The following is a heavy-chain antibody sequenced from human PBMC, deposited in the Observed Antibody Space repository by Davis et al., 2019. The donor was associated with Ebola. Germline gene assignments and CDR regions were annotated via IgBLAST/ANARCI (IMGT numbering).Heavy chain of an antibody. Sequence: PSETLSLTCTVSDYSISSAYYWGWIRQSPGKGLEWIGEVNHSGRTNYNPSLKSRVTISEDTSKNQFSLKLNSVTAADTAVYYCARVRGLDVWGQGTTVTVSS. CDR1: DYSISSAYY. D-gene: IGHD2-21*01. CDR2: VNHSGRT. CDR3: ARVRGLDV. V-gene: IGHV4-38-2*02. J-gene: IGHJ6*02.